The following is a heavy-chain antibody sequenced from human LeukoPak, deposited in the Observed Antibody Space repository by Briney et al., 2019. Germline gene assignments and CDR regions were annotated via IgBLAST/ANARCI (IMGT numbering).Heavy chain of an antibody. V-gene: IGHV4-34*01. CDR1: GGSFSGYY. CDR2: INHSGST. D-gene: IGHD6-13*01. Sequence: SETLSLTCAVYGGSFSGYYWSWIRQPPGKGLEWIGEINHSGSTNYNPSLKSRVTISVDTSKNQFSLKLSSVTAADTAVCYCARGHEYSSSWYYFDYWGQGTLVTVSS. CDR3: ARGHEYSSSWYYFDY. J-gene: IGHJ4*02.